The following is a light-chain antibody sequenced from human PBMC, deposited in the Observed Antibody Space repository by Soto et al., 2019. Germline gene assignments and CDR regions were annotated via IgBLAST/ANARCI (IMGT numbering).Light chain of an antibody. CDR2: KAS. CDR3: QQYNSYPLT. J-gene: IGKJ5*01. V-gene: IGKV1-5*03. CDR1: QSISNL. Sequence: DIQMTQSPSTLSASVGDRVTITCRARQSISNLLAWYQQKPGRAPTLLIYKASTLESGVPSRFSGSGSGTEFSLTISSLQPDDSATYYCQQYNSYPLTFGQGTRLEIK.